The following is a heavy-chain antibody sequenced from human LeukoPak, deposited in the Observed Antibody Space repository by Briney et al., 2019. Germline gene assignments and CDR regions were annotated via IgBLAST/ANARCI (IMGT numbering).Heavy chain of an antibody. CDR1: SGSVSSGSYY. V-gene: IGHV4-61*01. CDR2: ISYSGIT. CDR3: ARGDDSSGYLPLFDY. Sequence: PSETLSLTCTVSSGSVSSGSYYWSWIRQPPGKGLEWIGGISYSGITYYNPSLKSRITMSLGTSKNQLSLKLTSMTAADTAVYSCARGDDSSGYLPLFDYWGQGTLVTVSS. D-gene: IGHD3-22*01. J-gene: IGHJ4*02.